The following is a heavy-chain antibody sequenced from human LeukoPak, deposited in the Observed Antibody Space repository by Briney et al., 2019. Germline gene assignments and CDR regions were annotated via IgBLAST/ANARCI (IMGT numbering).Heavy chain of an antibody. CDR3: ARVKWDDSSSWYFDY. D-gene: IGHD6-13*01. CDR1: EYSFSDYF. CDR2: ISPNSGDT. V-gene: IGHV1-2*02. Sequence: ASVKVSCKASEYSFSDYFVHWVRQAPGLGLEWMGWISPNSGDTNYAPKFQGRVTMTKDTSINTAYMDLTSLTSDDTAVYYCARVKWDDSSSWYFDYWGQGTLVTVSS. J-gene: IGHJ4*02.